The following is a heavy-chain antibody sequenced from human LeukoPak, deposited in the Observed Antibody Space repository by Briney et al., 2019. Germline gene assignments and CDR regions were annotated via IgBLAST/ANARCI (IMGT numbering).Heavy chain of an antibody. CDR2: NSAYNGNT. D-gene: IGHD3-10*01. J-gene: IGHJ6*04. V-gene: IGHV1-18*04. CDR3: AREKPWGYGSGSDGMDV. CDR1: GYTFTNYG. Sequence: ASVKVSCKASGYTFTNYGITWVRQAPGQGLEWMGWNSAYNGNTNYAQKFQGRVTMTTGTSTSTAYMELRSLRSDDTAVYYCAREKPWGYGSGSDGMDVWGKGTTVTVSS.